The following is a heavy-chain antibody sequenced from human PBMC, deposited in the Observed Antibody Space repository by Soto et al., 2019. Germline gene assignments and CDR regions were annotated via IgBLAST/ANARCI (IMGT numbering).Heavy chain of an antibody. CDR2: IYDSGSS. J-gene: IGHJ4*02. Sequence: SETLSLTCTVSGASISSGDYFWSWIRQSPGKGLQWIGYIYDSGSSYYNPSLKSRVTMSVDTSKDQFSLKLSSVTAADTAVYYCAREKGYISGPKNFDYWGQGTQVTVSS. CDR3: AREKGYISGPKNFDY. CDR1: GASISSGDYF. D-gene: IGHD5-12*01. V-gene: IGHV4-30-4*01.